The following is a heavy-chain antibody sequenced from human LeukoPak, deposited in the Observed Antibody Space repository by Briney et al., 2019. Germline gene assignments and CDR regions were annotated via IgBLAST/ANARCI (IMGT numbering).Heavy chain of an antibody. Sequence: GGSLRLSCAASGFTFSSYAMSWVRQAPGKGLEWVSAISGIGGSTYYADSVKGRFTISRDNSKNTLYLQMNTLRAEDTAVYYCAKDHSNYDILTGYYHNWFDPWGQGTLVTVSS. J-gene: IGHJ5*02. V-gene: IGHV3-23*01. CDR2: ISGIGGST. D-gene: IGHD3-9*01. CDR3: AKDHSNYDILTGYYHNWFDP. CDR1: GFTFSSYA.